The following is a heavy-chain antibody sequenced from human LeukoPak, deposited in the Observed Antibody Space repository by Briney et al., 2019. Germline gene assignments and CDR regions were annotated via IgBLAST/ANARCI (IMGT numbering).Heavy chain of an antibody. V-gene: IGHV3-66*01. CDR3: ARGMDTAMGDYYYYMDV. D-gene: IGHD5-18*01. CDR1: GFTVSSNY. J-gene: IGHJ6*03. Sequence: GGSLRLSCAASGFTVSSNYMSWVRQAPGKGLEWVSVIYSGGSTYYADSVKGRFTISRDNSKNTLYLQMGSLRAEDMAVYYCARGMDTAMGDYYYYMDVWGKGTTVTVSS. CDR2: IYSGGST.